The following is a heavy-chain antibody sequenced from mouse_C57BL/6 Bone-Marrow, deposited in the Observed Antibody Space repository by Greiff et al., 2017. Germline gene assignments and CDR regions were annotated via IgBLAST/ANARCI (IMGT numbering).Heavy chain of an antibody. CDR2: IYPRSGTT. J-gene: IGHJ1*03. CDR3: ARHSRRYFDV. CDR1: GYTFTSYG. Sequence: QVHVKQSGAELARPGASVKLSCKASGYTFTSYGISWVKQRTGQGLEWIGEIYPRSGTTYYNEKFKGKATLTADKSSSTAYMELRSLTSEDSAVYLCARHSRRYFDVWGTGTTVTVSA. V-gene: IGHV1-81*01.